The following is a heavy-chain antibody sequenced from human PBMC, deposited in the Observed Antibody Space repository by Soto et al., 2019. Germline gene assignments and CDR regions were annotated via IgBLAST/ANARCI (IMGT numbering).Heavy chain of an antibody. J-gene: IGHJ5*02. D-gene: IGHD2-15*01. Sequence: PSETLSLTCTVAGGSISSYCWSWIRQPPGKGLEYIGYIYYSGSTNYNPSLKSRVTISVDTSKNQFSLNLNSVTAADTAVYYCARLGCSGGSCPFDPWGQGTLVTVSS. CDR1: GGSISSYC. V-gene: IGHV4-59*08. CDR2: IYYSGST. CDR3: ARLGCSGGSCPFDP.